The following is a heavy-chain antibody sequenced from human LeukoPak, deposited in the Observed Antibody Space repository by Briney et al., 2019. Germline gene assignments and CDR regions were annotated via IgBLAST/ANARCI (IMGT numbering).Heavy chain of an antibody. J-gene: IGHJ4*02. V-gene: IGHV3-33*01. D-gene: IGHD4-17*01. CDR1: GFTFNSYG. Sequence: GGSLRLSCVASGFTFNSYGIHWVRQAQGKGLEWVAFIWYDGSNKYYADSVKGRFTISRDNSKNTLYLQMNSLRAEDTAVYYCARARTTRGFDYWGQGTLVTVSS. CDR2: IWYDGSNK. CDR3: ARARTTRGFDY.